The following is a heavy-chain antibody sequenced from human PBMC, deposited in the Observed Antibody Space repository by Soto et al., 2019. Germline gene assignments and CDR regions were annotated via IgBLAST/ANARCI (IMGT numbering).Heavy chain of an antibody. CDR1: GGSISSGDYY. CDR2: IYYSGST. J-gene: IGHJ6*02. V-gene: IGHV4-30-4*01. CDR3: AREKYGGNSRYYYGMDV. Sequence: SETLSLTCTVSGGSISSGDYYWSWIRQPPGEGLEWIGYIYYSGSTYYNPSLKSRVTISVDTSKNQFSLKLSSVTAADTAVYYCAREKYGGNSRYYYGMDVWGQGTTVTV. D-gene: IGHD2-21*02.